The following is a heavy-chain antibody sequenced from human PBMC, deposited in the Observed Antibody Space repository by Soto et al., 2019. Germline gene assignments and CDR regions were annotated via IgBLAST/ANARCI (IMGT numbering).Heavy chain of an antibody. CDR1: GASISSYY. CDR3: ARADLGSGWYIRLGWFDP. D-gene: IGHD6-19*01. Sequence: SETLSLTCSVSGASISSYYYTWIRQTPGKGLEWIGYIYLGGSINYNPSFKSRVIISVDTSKNQFSVKLSSVTAADTAVYYFARADLGSGWYIRLGWFDPWGQGTLVTVSS. V-gene: IGHV4-59*12. CDR2: IYLGGSI. J-gene: IGHJ5*02.